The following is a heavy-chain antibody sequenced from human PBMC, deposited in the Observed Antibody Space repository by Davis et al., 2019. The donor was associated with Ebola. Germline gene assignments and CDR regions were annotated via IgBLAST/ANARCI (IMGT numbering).Heavy chain of an antibody. J-gene: IGHJ6*02. CDR3: AKGHRYCSSTRCYTGGDYYYGMDV. CDR2: ISGSGGST. V-gene: IGHV3-23*01. CDR1: GFTFSSYA. Sequence: PGGSLRLSCAASGFTFSSYAMSWVRQAPGKGLEWVSAISGSGGSTYYADSVKGRFTISRDNSKNTLYLQMNSLSAEDTAVYYCAKGHRYCSSTRCYTGGDYYYGMDVWGQGTTVTVSS. D-gene: IGHD2-2*02.